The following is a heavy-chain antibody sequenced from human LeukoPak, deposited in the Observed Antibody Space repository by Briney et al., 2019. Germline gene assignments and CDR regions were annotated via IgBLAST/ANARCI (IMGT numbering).Heavy chain of an antibody. V-gene: IGHV6-1*01. CDR2: TYYRSTWYN. CDR1: GDSVSSNSVT. Sequence: SQTLSLTCAISGDSVSSNSVTWNWIRQSPSRGLEWLGRTYYRSTWYNDYAVSVRGRITVNPDTSKNQISLHLNSVTPEDTAVYYCARRLTQYDCFDPWGQGILVTVSS. D-gene: IGHD2-2*01. J-gene: IGHJ5*02. CDR3: ARRLTQYDCFDP.